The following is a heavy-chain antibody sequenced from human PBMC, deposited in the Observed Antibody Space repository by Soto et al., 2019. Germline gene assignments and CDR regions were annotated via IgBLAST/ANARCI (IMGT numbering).Heavy chain of an antibody. J-gene: IGHJ4*02. V-gene: IGHV3-23*01. CDR2: IGGNGVTT. CDR3: AKTLYVGCDY. D-gene: IGHD2-8*01. CDR1: GFTFSTYA. Sequence: PGGSLRLSCVASGFTFSTYAMSWVRQAPGKGLEWVSGIGGNGVTTHYADSVRGRFTISRDNSKNMVYLQMNSLRVEDTAVYYCAKTLYVGCDYWGRRTQVTVSS.